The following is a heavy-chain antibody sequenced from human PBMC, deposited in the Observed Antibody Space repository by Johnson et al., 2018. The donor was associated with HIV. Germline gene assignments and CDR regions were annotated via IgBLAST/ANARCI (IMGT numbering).Heavy chain of an antibody. J-gene: IGHJ3*02. CDR1: GFSVNTNY. CDR2: IYSGGST. Sequence: VQLVESGGGVVRPGGSLRLSCGASGFSVNTNYMNWVRQAPGKGLEWVSVIYSGGSTYYADSVKGRFTISRDNSKNTLYLQMNSLKTEDTAVYYCTTERGDPLIGADAFDIWGQGTMVTVSS. V-gene: IGHV3-66*01. D-gene: IGHD3-16*01. CDR3: TTERGDPLIGADAFDI.